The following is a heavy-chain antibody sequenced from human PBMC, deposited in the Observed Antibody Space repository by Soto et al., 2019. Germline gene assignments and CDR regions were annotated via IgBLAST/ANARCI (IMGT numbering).Heavy chain of an antibody. Sequence: KTSETLSLTCAVYGGSFSGYYWSWIRQPPGKGLEWIGEINHSGSTNYNPSLKSRVTISVDTSKNQFSLKLSSVTAADTAVYYCARSSWYYDFWSGYLNWGQGTLVTVSS. CDR2: INHSGST. D-gene: IGHD3-3*01. CDR3: ARSSWYYDFWSGYLN. CDR1: GGSFSGYY. J-gene: IGHJ4*02. V-gene: IGHV4-34*01.